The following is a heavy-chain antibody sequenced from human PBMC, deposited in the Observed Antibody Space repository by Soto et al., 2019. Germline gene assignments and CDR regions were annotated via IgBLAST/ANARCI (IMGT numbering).Heavy chain of an antibody. V-gene: IGHV1-18*01. CDR3: ARGRHGDY. CDR2: ISAHNGNT. Sequence: QVHLVQSGAEVKKPGASVKVSCKGSGYAFTTYGITWVRQAPGQGLEWMGWISAHNGNTNYAQKLQGRVTVTRDTPTSTAYMELRGLRSADTAVYYCARGRHGDYWGQGALVTVSS. J-gene: IGHJ4*02. CDR1: GYAFTTYG.